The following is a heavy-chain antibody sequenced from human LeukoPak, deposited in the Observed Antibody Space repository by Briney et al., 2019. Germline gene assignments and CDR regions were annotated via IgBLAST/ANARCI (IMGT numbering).Heavy chain of an antibody. CDR3: ASQSFARFDS. D-gene: IGHD3-16*01. CDR2: ISSSSIYK. V-gene: IGHV3-21*01. Sequence: SGGSLRLSCAASGFTFSSYSMNWVRQAPGKGLEWVSSISSSSIYKYYADSVKGRFTISRDNAKKSLYLQMNSLRVEDTAVYYCASQSFARFDSWGQGTLVTVSS. J-gene: IGHJ4*02. CDR1: GFTFSSYS.